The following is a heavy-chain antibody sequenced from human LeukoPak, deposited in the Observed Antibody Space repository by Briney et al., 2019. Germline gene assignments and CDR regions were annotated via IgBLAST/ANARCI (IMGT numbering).Heavy chain of an antibody. V-gene: IGHV4-34*01. Sequence: TTLETLSLTCAISGGSFSGYYCSWIRQSPGKGLEWIGEINHSGAPKYNPSFKSRATISVDTSKNQFSLRLNSVTAADTAVYFCARGRSYSYGHNYYMEVWGKGTTVTVSS. J-gene: IGHJ6*03. CDR2: INHSGAP. CDR3: ARGRSYSYGHNYYMEV. D-gene: IGHD5-24*01. CDR1: GGSFSGYY.